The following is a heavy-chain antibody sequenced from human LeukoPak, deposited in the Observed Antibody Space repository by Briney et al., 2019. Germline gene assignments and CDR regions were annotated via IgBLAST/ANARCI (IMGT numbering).Heavy chain of an antibody. CDR1: GYRSTIYS. D-gene: IGHD5-18*01. CDR3: ARQVDTAMAGDAFDI. Sequence: GESLKISCKDSGYRSTIYSIGCVRQIPGKGLEWMGIIYPGDSDTRYSPSFQGQGTITAAKSISTGYLQWSSLKASDTVMYYCARQVDTAMAGDAFDIWGQGTMVTVSS. CDR2: IYPGDSDT. J-gene: IGHJ3*02. V-gene: IGHV5-51*01.